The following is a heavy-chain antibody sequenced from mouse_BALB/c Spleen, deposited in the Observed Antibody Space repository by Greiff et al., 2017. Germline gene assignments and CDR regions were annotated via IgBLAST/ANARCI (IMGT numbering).Heavy chain of an antibody. CDR2: IDPENGDT. CDR1: GFNIKDYY. V-gene: IGHV14-4*02. CDR3: NAGTGVAMD. D-gene: IGHD1-1*01. Sequence: VQLQQSGAELVRSGASVKLSCTASGFNIKDYYMHWVKQRPEQGLEWIGWIDPENGDTEYAPKFQGKATMTADTSSNTAYLQLSSLTSEDTAVYYCNAGTGVAMDWGQGTTLTVSS. J-gene: IGHJ2*01.